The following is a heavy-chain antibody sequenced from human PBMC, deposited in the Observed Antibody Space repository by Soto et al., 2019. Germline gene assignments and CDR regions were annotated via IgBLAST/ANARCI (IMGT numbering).Heavy chain of an antibody. CDR3: AKGSAYYDFWSGQPNYYYYGMDV. CDR2: ISYDGSNK. J-gene: IGHJ6*02. CDR1: GFTFSSYG. D-gene: IGHD3-3*01. V-gene: IGHV3-30*18. Sequence: LRLSCAASGFTFSSYGMHWVRQAPGKGLEWVAVISYDGSNKYYADSVKGRFTISRDNSKNTLYLQMNSLRAEDTAVYYCAKGSAYYDFWSGQPNYYYYGMDVWGQGTTVTVSS.